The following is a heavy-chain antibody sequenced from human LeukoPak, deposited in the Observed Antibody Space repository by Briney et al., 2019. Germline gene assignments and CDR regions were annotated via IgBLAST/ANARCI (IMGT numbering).Heavy chain of an antibody. CDR2: IYTSGTT. Sequence: AEPLSLPCTVSGGSLSNYYWSWLRQPAGKGLEWTGRIYTSGTTIYNPSLKSRVTLSVDTSKNRLSLKLRFVTAADTALYYCARNSGDFWGQGTLVTVSS. CDR3: ARNSGDF. V-gene: IGHV4-4*07. CDR1: GGSLSNYY. J-gene: IGHJ4*02. D-gene: IGHD4-23*01.